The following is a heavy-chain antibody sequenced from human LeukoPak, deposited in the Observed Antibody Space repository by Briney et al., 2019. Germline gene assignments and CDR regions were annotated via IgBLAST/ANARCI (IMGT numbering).Heavy chain of an antibody. D-gene: IGHD2-2*01. CDR3: ARGLPATLLDY. CDR1: GFTFSDYY. Sequence: PGGSLRLSCAASGFTFSDYYMSWIRQAPGKGLEWVSYISSSDSTIYYADSVKGRFTISRDNAKNSLYLQMNSLRAEDTAICYCARGLPATLLDYWGQGTLVTVSS. V-gene: IGHV3-11*01. CDR2: ISSSDSTI. J-gene: IGHJ4*02.